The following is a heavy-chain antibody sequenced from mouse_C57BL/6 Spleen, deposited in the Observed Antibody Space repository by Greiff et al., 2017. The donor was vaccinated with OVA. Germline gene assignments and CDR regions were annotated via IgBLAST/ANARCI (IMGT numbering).Heavy chain of an antibody. V-gene: IGHV1-80*01. Sequence: QVQLQQSGAELVKPGASVKISCKASGYAFSSYWMNWVKQRPGKGLEWIGQIYPGDGDTNYNGKFKGKATLTADKSSSTAYMQLSSLTSEDSAVYFCARRDSSGHVGDDWGKGTTLTVSS. J-gene: IGHJ2*01. CDR3: ARRDSSGHVGDD. CDR1: GYAFSSYW. D-gene: IGHD3-2*02. CDR2: IYPGDGDT.